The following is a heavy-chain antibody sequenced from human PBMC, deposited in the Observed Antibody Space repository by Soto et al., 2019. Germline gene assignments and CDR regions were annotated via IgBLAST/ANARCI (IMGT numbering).Heavy chain of an antibody. V-gene: IGHV1-3*01. Sequence: QVQLVQSGAEVKKPGASVKVSCKASGYTFTTYVMHWVRQAPGQRLEWMGWINAGNGDTKYSQKFQGRVTITRDTSASTVYMEGSSPRSEDTAVYYCAREKYGSAFDYWGQGTLVTVSS. CDR1: GYTFTTYV. J-gene: IGHJ4*02. D-gene: IGHD1-26*01. CDR2: INAGNGDT. CDR3: AREKYGSAFDY.